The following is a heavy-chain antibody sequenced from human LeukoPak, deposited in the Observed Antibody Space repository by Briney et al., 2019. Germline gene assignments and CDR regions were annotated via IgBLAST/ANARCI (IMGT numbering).Heavy chain of an antibody. V-gene: IGHV4-59*08. D-gene: IGHD3-22*01. J-gene: IGHJ6*04. Sequence: SETLSLTRTLSARSITSHYWSWIRQPPGKGREWIGFISDSGNTNYSPSLKSRVTISGDTSKHQLSLKLSSVTAADTAVYYCARQPPRTGKCSGCYCYYFHSGIDVWGEGTPVTVPS. CDR1: ARSITSHY. CDR2: ISDSGNT. CDR3: ARQPPRTGKCSGCYCYYFHSGIDV.